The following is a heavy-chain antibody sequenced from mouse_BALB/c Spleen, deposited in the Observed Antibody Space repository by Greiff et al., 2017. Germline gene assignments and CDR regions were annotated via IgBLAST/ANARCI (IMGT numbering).Heavy chain of an antibody. J-gene: IGHJ4*01. D-gene: IGHD1-1*01. CDR2: IRNKANGYTT. Sequence: EVMLVESGGGLVQPGGSLRLSCATSGFTFTDYYMSWVRQPPGKALEWLGFIRNKANGYTTEYSASVKGRFTISRDNSQSILYLQMNTLRAEDSATYYCARVLYYYGSSYDYAMDYWGQGTSVTVSS. CDR1: GFTFTDYY. CDR3: ARVLYYYGSSYDYAMDY. V-gene: IGHV7-3*02.